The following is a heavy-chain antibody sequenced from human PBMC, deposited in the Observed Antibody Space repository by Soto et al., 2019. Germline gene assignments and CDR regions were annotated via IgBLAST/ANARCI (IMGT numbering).Heavy chain of an antibody. CDR2: ISGSGGST. CDR3: AKAQTYGDDDKPYNWFDT. J-gene: IGHJ5*02. CDR1: GFTFSSYA. V-gene: IGHV3-23*01. D-gene: IGHD4-17*01. Sequence: GGSLTVSCAASGFTFSSYAMGWVRQAPGKGLEWVSAISGSGGSTYYADSVKGRFTISRDNSKNTLYLQMNSLRAEDTAVYYCAKAQTYGDDDKPYNWFDTWGQGTLVNV.